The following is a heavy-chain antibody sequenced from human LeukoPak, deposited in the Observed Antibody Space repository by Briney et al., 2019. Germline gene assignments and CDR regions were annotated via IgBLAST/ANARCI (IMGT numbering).Heavy chain of an antibody. D-gene: IGHD6-13*01. J-gene: IGHJ4*02. CDR1: GYTFTSYG. CDR2: NSAYNGNT. CDR3: ARDLTPYSSSWPSPDY. Sequence: ASVKVSCKASGYTFTSYGISWVRQAPGQGLEWMGWNSAYNGNTNYAQKLQGRVTMTTDTSTSTAYMELRSLRSDDTAVYYCARDLTPYSSSWPSPDYWGQGTLVTVSS. V-gene: IGHV1-18*01.